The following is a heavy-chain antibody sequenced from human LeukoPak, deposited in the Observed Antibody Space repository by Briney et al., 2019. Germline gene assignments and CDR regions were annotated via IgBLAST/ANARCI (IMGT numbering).Heavy chain of an antibody. D-gene: IGHD6-6*01. J-gene: IGHJ4*02. CDR2: ISAYNGNT. Sequence: ASVKVSCKASGYTFTSYGISWVRQAPGQGLEWMGWISAYNGNTNYAQKLQGRVTMTTDTSTSTAYMELRSLRSDDTAVYYCARDVGLYSSSSPPFEYWGQGTLVTVSS. CDR1: GYTFTSYG. CDR3: ARDVGLYSSSSPPFEY. V-gene: IGHV1-18*01.